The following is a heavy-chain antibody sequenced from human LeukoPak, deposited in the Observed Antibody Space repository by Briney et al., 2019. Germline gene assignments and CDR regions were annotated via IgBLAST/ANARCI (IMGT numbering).Heavy chain of an antibody. CDR1: GGTFSSYA. J-gene: IGHJ5*02. V-gene: IGHV1-69*05. D-gene: IGHD5-12*01. Sequence: SVKVSCKASGGTFSSYAISWVRQAPGQGLEWMGGIIPIFGTANYAQKFQGRVTITTDESTSTAYMELSSLRSEDTAVYYCASSSGYDSNWFDPWGQGTLVTVSS. CDR3: ASSSGYDSNWFDP. CDR2: IIPIFGTA.